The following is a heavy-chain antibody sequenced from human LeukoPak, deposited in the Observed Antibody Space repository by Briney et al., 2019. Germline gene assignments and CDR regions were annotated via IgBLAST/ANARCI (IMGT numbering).Heavy chain of an antibody. J-gene: IGHJ3*02. V-gene: IGHV3-21*01. D-gene: IGHD3-10*01. CDR2: ISRSSSYI. CDR3: ASFPPYMVRNDPFDI. CDR1: GFTFSSYA. Sequence: GGSLRLSCAASGFTFSSYAMSWVRQAPGKGLEWVSSISRSSSYIYYADSVKGRFTISRDNARNSLYLQMNSLRVEDTAVYYCASFPPYMVRNDPFDIWGQGTMVTVSS.